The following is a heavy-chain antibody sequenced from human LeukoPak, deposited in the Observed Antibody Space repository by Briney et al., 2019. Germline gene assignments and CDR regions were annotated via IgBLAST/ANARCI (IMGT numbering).Heavy chain of an antibody. CDR3: ARGLNYYDSSSYYYGVDY. Sequence: ASVKVSCKASGGTFSNYAISWVRQAPGQRLEWMGGIIPIFGTANYAQKFQGRVTITADESTSTAYMELSSLRSEDTAVYYCARGLNYYDSSSYYYGVDYWGQGTLVTVSS. CDR1: GGTFSNYA. CDR2: IIPIFGTA. V-gene: IGHV1-69*13. J-gene: IGHJ4*02. D-gene: IGHD3-22*01.